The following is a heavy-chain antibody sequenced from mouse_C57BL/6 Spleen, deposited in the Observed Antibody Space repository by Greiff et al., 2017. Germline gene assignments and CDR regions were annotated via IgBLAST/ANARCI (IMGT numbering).Heavy chain of an antibody. CDR1: GFTFSSYA. CDR3: AREAGDYYGSSWGFAY. D-gene: IGHD1-1*01. V-gene: IGHV5-4*01. Sequence: EVQRVESGGGLVKPGGSLKLSCAASGFTFSSYAMSWVRQTPEKRLEWVATISDGGSYTYYPDNVKGRFTISRDNAKNNLYLQMSHLKSEDTAMYYCAREAGDYYGSSWGFAYWGQGTLVTVSA. CDR2: ISDGGSYT. J-gene: IGHJ3*01.